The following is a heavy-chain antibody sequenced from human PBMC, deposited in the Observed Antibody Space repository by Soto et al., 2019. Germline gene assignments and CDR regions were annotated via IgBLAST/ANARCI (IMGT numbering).Heavy chain of an antibody. Sequence: GASVNVSCKASGGTFSSHTISWVRQAPGQGLEWMGRIIPILGVVKNAQKFQGRVTITADKSTRTAYMELNRLRSDDTAVYYCARVTTNYYYYYMDVWG. CDR2: IIPILGVV. CDR1: GGTFSSHT. D-gene: IGHD1-1*01. V-gene: IGHV1-69*02. CDR3: ARVTTNYYYYYMDV. J-gene: IGHJ6*03.